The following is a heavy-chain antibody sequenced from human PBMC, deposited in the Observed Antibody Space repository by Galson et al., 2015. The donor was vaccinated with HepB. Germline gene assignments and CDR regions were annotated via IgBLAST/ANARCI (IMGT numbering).Heavy chain of an antibody. CDR1: GGTFSSYA. D-gene: IGHD2-21*02. V-gene: IGHV1-69*04. J-gene: IGHJ6*02. CDR2: IIPILGIA. CDR3: ARGLVVTARYYYYGMDV. Sequence: SVKVSCKASGGTFSSYAISWVRQAPGQGLEWMGRIIPILGIANYAQKFQGRVTITADKSTSTAYMELSSLRSEDTAVYYCARGLVVTARYYYYGMDVWGQGTTVTVSS.